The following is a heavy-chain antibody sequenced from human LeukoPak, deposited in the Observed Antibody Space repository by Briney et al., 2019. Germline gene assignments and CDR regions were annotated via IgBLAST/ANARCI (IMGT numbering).Heavy chain of an antibody. J-gene: IGHJ4*02. Sequence: PGGSLRLSCAASGFTFSSYSMNWVRQAPGKGLEWVSSISSSSSYIYYADSVKGRFTIPRDNAKNSLYLQMNSLRAEDTAVYYCARSVATLYRIPHFDYWGQGTLVTVSS. CDR2: ISSSSSYI. D-gene: IGHD6-19*01. CDR3: ARSVATLYRIPHFDY. CDR1: GFTFSSYS. V-gene: IGHV3-21*01.